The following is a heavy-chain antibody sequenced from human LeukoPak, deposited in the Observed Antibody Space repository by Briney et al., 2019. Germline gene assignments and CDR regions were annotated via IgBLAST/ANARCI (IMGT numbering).Heavy chain of an antibody. CDR1: GASISNYY. J-gene: IGHJ4*02. CDR2: IYYSGNT. CDR3: ARANSGYDFEGYFDY. D-gene: IGHD5-12*01. Sequence: PSETLSLTCTVSGASISNYYWSWIRQPPGKGLEWIGYIYYSGNTNYNPSLKSRVTMSVDTSKNQFSLKLSSVTAADTAVYYCARANSGYDFEGYFDYWGQGTLVTVSS. V-gene: IGHV4-59*12.